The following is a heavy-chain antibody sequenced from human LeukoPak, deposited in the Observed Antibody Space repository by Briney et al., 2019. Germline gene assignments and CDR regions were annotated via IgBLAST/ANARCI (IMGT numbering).Heavy chain of an antibody. D-gene: IGHD3-22*01. CDR3: TRSGYSNDY. V-gene: IGHV4-34*01. J-gene: IGHJ4*02. CDR1: GGSFSGYY. Sequence: SETLSLTCAVYGGSFSGYYWSWIRQPPGKGLEWIGEINHSGSTNYNPSLKSRVTISVDTSKNQFSLKLSSVTAADTAVYYRTRSGYSNDYWGQGTLVTVSS. CDR2: INHSGST.